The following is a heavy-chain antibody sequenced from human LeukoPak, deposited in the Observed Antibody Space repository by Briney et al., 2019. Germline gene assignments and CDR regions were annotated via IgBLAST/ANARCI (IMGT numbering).Heavy chain of an antibody. CDR2: ISGSGGST. J-gene: IGHJ4*02. Sequence: TGGSLRLSCAASGFTFSSYAMSWVRQAPGKGLEWVSAISGSGGSTYYADSVKGRFTISRDNSKNTLYLQMNSLRAEDTAVYYCAKDGGDCSSTSCQTGWGQGTLVTVSS. D-gene: IGHD2-2*01. V-gene: IGHV3-23*01. CDR1: GFTFSSYA. CDR3: AKDGGDCSSTSCQTG.